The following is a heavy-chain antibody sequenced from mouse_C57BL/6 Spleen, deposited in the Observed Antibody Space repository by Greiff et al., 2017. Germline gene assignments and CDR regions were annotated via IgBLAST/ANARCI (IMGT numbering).Heavy chain of an antibody. D-gene: IGHD1-1*01. CDR1: GYTFTSYW. V-gene: IGHV1-52*01. J-gene: IGHJ3*01. CDR2: IDPSDSET. CDR3: ASGGRGPWFAY. Sequence: VQLQQPGAELVRPGSSVKLSCKASGYTFTSYWMHWVKQRPIQGLEWIGNIDPSDSETHYNQKFKDKATLTVDKSSSTAYMQLSSLTSEDSAVYYCASGGRGPWFAYWGQGTLVTVSA.